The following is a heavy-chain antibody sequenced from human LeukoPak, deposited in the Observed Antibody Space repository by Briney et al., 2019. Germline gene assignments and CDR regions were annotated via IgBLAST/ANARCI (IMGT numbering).Heavy chain of an antibody. V-gene: IGHV3-74*01. Sequence: GGSLRLSCAASGFTFSSYWMHWVRQAPGKGLVWVSRIDNDGRGTSYADSVKGRFTISRDNAKNRLYLQMSSLRAEDTAVYYCARDRDSSGWYEGFDYWGQGTLVTVSS. D-gene: IGHD6-19*01. CDR2: IDNDGRGT. J-gene: IGHJ4*02. CDR1: GFTFSSYW. CDR3: ARDRDSSGWYEGFDY.